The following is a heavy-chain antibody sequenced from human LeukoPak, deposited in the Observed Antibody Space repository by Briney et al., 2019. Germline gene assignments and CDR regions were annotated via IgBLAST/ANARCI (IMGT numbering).Heavy chain of an antibody. CDR3: LVAATLGLGAFDI. CDR2: ISGSGGST. V-gene: IGHV3-23*01. D-gene: IGHD2-15*01. CDR1: GFTFSSYA. Sequence: GGSLRLSCAASGFTFSSYAMSCVRQAPGKGLEWVSAISGSGGSTYYADSVKGRFTISRDNSKNTLYLQMNSLRAEDTAVYYCLVAATLGLGAFDIWGQGTMVTVSS. J-gene: IGHJ3*02.